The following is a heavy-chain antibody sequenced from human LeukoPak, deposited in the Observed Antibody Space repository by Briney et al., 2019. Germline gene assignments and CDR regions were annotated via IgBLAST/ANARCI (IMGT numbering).Heavy chain of an antibody. Sequence: PSETLSVTRAVSGASTTAYYWCWVPHPPGKGLEWIAYMKYSSSTKYSPSLQRRGCISLDTSKRQFSLKLTSVTSADTAVYYCARYFMFWDKNYMDVWGKGTRVIVSS. D-gene: IGHD3/OR15-3a*01. CDR3: ARYFMFWDKNYMDV. CDR2: MKYSSST. CDR1: GASTTAYY. V-gene: IGHV4-59*01. J-gene: IGHJ6*03.